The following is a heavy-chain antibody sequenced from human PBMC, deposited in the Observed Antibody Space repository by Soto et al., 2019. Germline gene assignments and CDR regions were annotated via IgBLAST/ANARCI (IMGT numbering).Heavy chain of an antibody. V-gene: IGHV4-34*12. CDR1: GGSFSGYY. J-gene: IGHJ4*02. Sequence: SETLSLTCAVYGGSFSGYYWGWLRQSPGKGPEWIGSVFYTGFTSYNPSLESRVSVSVDTSKNQFSLKVSGVSAADTAVYYCATSQKGYNWNYFDHWGQGALVTVSS. CDR3: ATSQKGYNWNYFDH. CDR2: VFYTGFT. D-gene: IGHD1-20*01.